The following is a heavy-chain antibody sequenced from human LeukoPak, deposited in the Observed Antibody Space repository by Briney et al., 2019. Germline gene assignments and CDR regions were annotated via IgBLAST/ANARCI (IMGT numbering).Heavy chain of an antibody. V-gene: IGHV1-46*01. Sequence: ASVRVSCKASGYTFTNYHMHWVRQAPGQGLEWMGIINPSGGSTSYAQKFQGRVTMTRDMSTSTVYMELSSLRSEDTAVYYCASGGSYGDYYYMDVWGKGTTVTVSS. CDR1: GYTFTNYH. J-gene: IGHJ6*03. D-gene: IGHD1-26*01. CDR3: ASGGSYGDYYYMDV. CDR2: INPSGGST.